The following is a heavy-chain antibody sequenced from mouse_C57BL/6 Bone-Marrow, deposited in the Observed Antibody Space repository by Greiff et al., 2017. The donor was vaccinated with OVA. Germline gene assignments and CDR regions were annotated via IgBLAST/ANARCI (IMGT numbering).Heavy chain of an antibody. D-gene: IGHD1-1*01. J-gene: IGHJ1*03. CDR1: GYTFTSYW. CDR2: IDPSDSYT. CDR3: ARETTTVVDWYFDV. Sequence: QVQLQQPGAELVKPGASVKLSCKASGYTFTSYWMQWVKQRPGQGLEWIGEIDPSDSYTNYNQKFKGKATLTVDTSSSTAYMQLSSLTSEDSAVYYCARETTTVVDWYFDVWGTGTTVTVSS. V-gene: IGHV1-50*01.